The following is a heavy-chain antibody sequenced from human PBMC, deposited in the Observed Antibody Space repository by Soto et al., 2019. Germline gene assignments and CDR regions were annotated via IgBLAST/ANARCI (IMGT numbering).Heavy chain of an antibody. J-gene: IGHJ4*02. CDR1: GFTFSSYE. V-gene: IGHV3-48*03. CDR2: ISSSGSTI. CDR3: ARARGYYDSSGYYNDY. Sequence: GGSLRLSCAASGFTFSSYEMNWVRQAPGKGLEWVSYISSSGSTIYYADSVKGRFTISRDNAKNSLYLQMNSLRAEDTAVYYCARARGYYDSSGYYNDYWGQGTLVTVSS. D-gene: IGHD3-22*01.